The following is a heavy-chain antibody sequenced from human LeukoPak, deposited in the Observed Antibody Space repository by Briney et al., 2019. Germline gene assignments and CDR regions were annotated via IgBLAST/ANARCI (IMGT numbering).Heavy chain of an antibody. CDR2: IYSGGNT. CDR1: GFTVSSNS. V-gene: IGHV3-53*01. J-gene: IGHJ4*02. CDR3: ARRAGEYSHPYDY. D-gene: IGHD2-15*01. Sequence: GGSLTLSCTVSGFTVSSNSWSWVRQAPGKGLEWVSFIYSGGNTHYSDSVTGRFTISRENSKNTLYLQMKSLRAEDTAIYYCARRAGEYSHPYDYWGQGTLVTVSS.